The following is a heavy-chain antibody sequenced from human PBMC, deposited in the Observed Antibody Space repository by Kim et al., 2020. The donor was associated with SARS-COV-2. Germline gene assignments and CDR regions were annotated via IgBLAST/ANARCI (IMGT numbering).Heavy chain of an antibody. V-gene: IGHV4-59*01. D-gene: IGHD3-3*01. Sequence: SETLSLTCTVSGGSISSYYWSWIRQPPGKGLEWIGYIYYSGSTNYNPSLKSRVTISVDTSKNQFSLKLSSVTAADTAVYYCARGFAEGRYDFWSGYGGRDLSWFDPWGQGTLVTVSS. CDR1: GGSISSYY. J-gene: IGHJ5*02. CDR3: ARGFAEGRYDFWSGYGGRDLSWFDP. CDR2: IYYSGST.